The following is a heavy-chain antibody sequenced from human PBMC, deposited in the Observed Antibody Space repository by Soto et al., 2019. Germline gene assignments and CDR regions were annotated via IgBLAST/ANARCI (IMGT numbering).Heavy chain of an antibody. Sequence: EVQLVESGGGLVQTGGSLRLSCVASGFTLRNYWMHWVRQAPGKGPVWVSHINGDGSTTNYADFVEGRFTISRDNAKNTLYLQMNSLRVEDTAVYYCGRGGVVAAHDRWGQGILVTVSS. CDR1: GFTLRNYW. J-gene: IGHJ5*02. D-gene: IGHD6-19*01. CDR3: GRGGVVAAHDR. V-gene: IGHV3-74*01. CDR2: INGDGSTT.